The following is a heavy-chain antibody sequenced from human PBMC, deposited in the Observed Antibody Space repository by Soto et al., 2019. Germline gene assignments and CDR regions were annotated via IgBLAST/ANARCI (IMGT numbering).Heavy chain of an antibody. CDR1: GFTFSLYA. V-gene: IGHV3-23*01. CDR3: AKSPYSSSWYYFDY. Sequence: PGGSLRLSCAASGFTFSLYAVNWVRQAPGKGLEWDSGISGSGGSTYHADSLKGRFTISRDNSKNTLYLQMNSLRAEDTAIYYCAKSPYSSSWYYFDYWGQGILVTVSS. D-gene: IGHD6-13*01. CDR2: ISGSGGST. J-gene: IGHJ4*02.